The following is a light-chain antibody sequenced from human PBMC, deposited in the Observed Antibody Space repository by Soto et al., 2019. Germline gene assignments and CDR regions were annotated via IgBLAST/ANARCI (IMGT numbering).Light chain of an antibody. Sequence: EVVLTQSPATLCLSPGERATLSCRASQSVDIFLAWYQQKPGQAPRLLIYGASTRATGIPARFSGSGSGTDFTRTITSLEPEDFAVYYCQQRTNCWTFGQGTKVEMK. CDR2: GAS. CDR3: QQRTNCWT. CDR1: QSVDIF. V-gene: IGKV3-11*01. J-gene: IGKJ1*01.